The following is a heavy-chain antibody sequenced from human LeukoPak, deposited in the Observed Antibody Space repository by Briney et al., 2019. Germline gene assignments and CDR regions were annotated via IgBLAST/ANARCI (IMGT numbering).Heavy chain of an antibody. CDR1: GFTFSSYA. CDR2: ISSNGGST. J-gene: IGHJ6*04. CDR3: VKENYATLDYYYGMDV. V-gene: IGHV3-64D*06. Sequence: GGSLRLSCSASGFTFSSYAMHWVRQAPGKGLEYVSAISSNGGSTYYADSVKGRFTISRDNSKSTLYLQMSSLRAEDTAVYYCVKENYATLDYYYGMDVWGKGTTVTVSS. D-gene: IGHD1-7*01.